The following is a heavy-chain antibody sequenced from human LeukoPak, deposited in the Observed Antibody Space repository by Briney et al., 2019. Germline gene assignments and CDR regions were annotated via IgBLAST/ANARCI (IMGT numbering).Heavy chain of an antibody. D-gene: IGHD4-17*01. CDR1: GGTFSSYA. CDR3: ARFDYGDYGDLRYYGMDV. CDR2: IIPIFGTA. J-gene: IGHJ6*04. V-gene: IGHV1-69*06. Sequence: ASVKVSCKASGGTFSSYAISWVRQAPGQGLEWMGGIIPIFGTANYAQKFQGRVTITADKSTSTAYMELSSLRSEDTAVYYCARFDYGDYGDLRYYGMDVWGKGTTVTVSS.